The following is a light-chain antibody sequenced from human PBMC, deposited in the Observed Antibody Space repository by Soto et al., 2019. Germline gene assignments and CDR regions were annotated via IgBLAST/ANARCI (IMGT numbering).Light chain of an antibody. CDR2: TAS. J-gene: IGKJ1*01. CDR1: QDITTD. Sequence: DIQMTQSPSSLSSSGGDRVAITGRASQDITTDLGWYQQKPGKAPKRLIYTASSLQSGVPSRFSGSGSGTEFTLTISSLQPEDFATYYCQQSYGTPRFGQGTKVDIK. V-gene: IGKV1-17*01. CDR3: QQSYGTPR.